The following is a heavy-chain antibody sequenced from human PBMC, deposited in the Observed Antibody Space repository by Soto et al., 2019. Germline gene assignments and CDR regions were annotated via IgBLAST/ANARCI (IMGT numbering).Heavy chain of an antibody. CDR1: GFTISDHY. CDR2: TRDKAHSYTT. J-gene: IGHJ4*02. V-gene: IGHV3-72*01. CDR3: SRIRGGSYYHSDY. Sequence: PVGSLRLSCAAAGFTISDHYMDWVRQAPRKGLEWVGRTRDKAHSYTTEYAASVKGRFTISRDDSENSLYLQMSSLKTEDTAIYYCSRIRGGSYYHSDYWGQGTLVTVSS. D-gene: IGHD1-26*01.